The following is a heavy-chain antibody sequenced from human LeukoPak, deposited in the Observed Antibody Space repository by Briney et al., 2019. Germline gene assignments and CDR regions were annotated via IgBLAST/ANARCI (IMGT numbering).Heavy chain of an antibody. J-gene: IGHJ4*02. CDR1: GLTVSSNY. V-gene: IGHV3-66*02. CDR2: IYSGGNT. D-gene: IGHD7-27*01. CDR3: VNLPGGGY. Sequence: GGSLRLSCAGSGLTVSSNYMTWIRQAPRKGLEWVSIIYSGGNTYYADSVKGRFAISRDNSKNTVYLQMNSLRAEDTAVYYCVNLPGGGYWGQGTLVTVSS.